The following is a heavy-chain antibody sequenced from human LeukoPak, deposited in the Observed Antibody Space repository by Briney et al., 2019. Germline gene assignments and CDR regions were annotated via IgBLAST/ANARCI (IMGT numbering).Heavy chain of an antibody. Sequence: GGSLRLPCAASGFTFSIYSMNWVRQAPGKGLEWVSSISSSSSYIYYADSVKGRFTISRDNAKNSLYLQMNSLRAEDTALYYCARDHTATGGAFDIWGQGTMVTASS. CDR3: ARDHTATGGAFDI. J-gene: IGHJ3*02. V-gene: IGHV3-21*04. CDR1: GFTFSIYS. D-gene: IGHD2-2*02. CDR2: ISSSSSYI.